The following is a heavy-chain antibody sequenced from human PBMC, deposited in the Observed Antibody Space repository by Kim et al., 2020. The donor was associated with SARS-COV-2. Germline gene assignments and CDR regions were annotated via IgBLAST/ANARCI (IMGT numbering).Heavy chain of an antibody. J-gene: IGHJ6*02. V-gene: IGHV4-59*13. D-gene: IGHD2-2*01. CDR3: ARVPIFKIYGMDV. CDR2: IHYSGST. CDR1: GGSISSYY. Sequence: SETLSLTCTVSGGSISSYYWSWIRQPPGKGLEWIGYIHYSGSTNYNPSLKSRVTISVDTSKNQFSLKLSSVTAADTAVYYCARVPIFKIYGMDVWGQGTTVTVSS.